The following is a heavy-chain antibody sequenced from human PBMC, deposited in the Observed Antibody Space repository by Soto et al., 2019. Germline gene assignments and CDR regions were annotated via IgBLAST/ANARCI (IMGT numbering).Heavy chain of an antibody. V-gene: IGHV1-18*01. CDR3: VVAAQPYYLDY. CDR2: ISAYNGNT. Sequence: QVQLVQSGAEVKKPGASVKVSCKASGYTFTSYAISWLRQAPGQGLEWMGWISAYNGNTNYAQKLQGRVTMTTDTSTSTSYMELRSLRSDGTAVYYCVVAAQPYYLDYWGQGTLVTVS. J-gene: IGHJ4*02. CDR1: GYTFTSYA. D-gene: IGHD2-15*01.